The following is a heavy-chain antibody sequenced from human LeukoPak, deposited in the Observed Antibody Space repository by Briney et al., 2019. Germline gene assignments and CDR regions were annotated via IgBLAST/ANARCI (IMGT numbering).Heavy chain of an antibody. D-gene: IGHD4-11*01. CDR2: IYYRGSA. Sequence: SETLSLTCTVSGDSINSYYWSWVRQPRAKGLEWLGYIYYRGSANYNPSLKSRVTISIDTSKNQFPLKLTSVTAADTAVYYCARLLHDWFDSWGQGTLVTVSS. V-gene: IGHV4-59*08. CDR3: ARLLHDWFDS. J-gene: IGHJ5*01. CDR1: GDSINSYY.